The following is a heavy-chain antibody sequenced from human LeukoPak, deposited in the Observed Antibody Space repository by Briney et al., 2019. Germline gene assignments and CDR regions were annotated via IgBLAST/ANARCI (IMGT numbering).Heavy chain of an antibody. D-gene: IGHD3-3*01. CDR2: FDPEHGET. V-gene: IGHV1-24*01. CDR1: GDTLTEFA. Sequence: ASVKVSCKVSGDTLTEFAMHWVRQAPGKGLEWMGGFDPEHGETIYAQKFQGRVIMSEDTSTDTAYMELSSLRSEDTAVYYCAADRFSIFGVVITPKNYYGMDVWGQGTTVTVSS. CDR3: AADRFSIFGVVITPKNYYGMDV. J-gene: IGHJ6*02.